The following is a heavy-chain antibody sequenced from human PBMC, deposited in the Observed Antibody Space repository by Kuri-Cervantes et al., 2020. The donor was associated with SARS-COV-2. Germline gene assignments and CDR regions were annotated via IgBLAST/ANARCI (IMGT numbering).Heavy chain of an antibody. CDR3: ARGEGSRWSY. CDR2: ISYDGSNK. Sequence: GESLKISCAASGFTFSSYAMHWVRQAPGKELEWVAVISYDGSNKYYADSVKGRFTISRDNSKNTLYLQMNSLRAEDTAVYYCARGEGSRWSYWGQGTLVTVSS. CDR1: GFTFSSYA. D-gene: IGHD6-13*01. J-gene: IGHJ4*02. V-gene: IGHV3-30*04.